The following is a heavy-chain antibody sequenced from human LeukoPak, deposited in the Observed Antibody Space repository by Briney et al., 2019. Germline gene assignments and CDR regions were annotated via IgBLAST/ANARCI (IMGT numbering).Heavy chain of an antibody. D-gene: IGHD6-6*01. CDR2: ISYDGSNK. J-gene: IGHJ4*02. CDR1: GFTFSSYA. Sequence: PGRSLRLSCAASGFTFSSYAMHWVRQAPGKGLEWVAVISYDGSNKYYADSVKGRFTISRDNSKNTLYLQMNSLRAEDTAVYYCARDIEYSSSLPDYWGQGTLVTVSS. CDR3: ARDIEYSSSLPDY. V-gene: IGHV3-30-3*01.